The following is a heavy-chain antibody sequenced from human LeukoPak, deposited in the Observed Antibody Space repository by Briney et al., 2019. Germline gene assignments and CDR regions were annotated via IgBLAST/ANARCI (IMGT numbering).Heavy chain of an antibody. CDR1: GGSISGYY. CDR3: ARSRWAAAGTGYFDY. D-gene: IGHD6-13*01. Sequence: SETLSLTCTVSGGSISGYYWTWIRQPPEKGLEWIGFIYYTGSASYNPSLKSRVTMSVDTSKNQLSLKLSSVTAADTAVYYCARSRWAAAGTGYFDYWGQGTLVTVSS. V-gene: IGHV4-59*12. J-gene: IGHJ4*02. CDR2: IYYTGSA.